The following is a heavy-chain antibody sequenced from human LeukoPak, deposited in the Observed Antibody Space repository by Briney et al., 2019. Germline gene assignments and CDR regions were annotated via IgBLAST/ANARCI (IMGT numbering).Heavy chain of an antibody. Sequence: ASVKVSCKASGYTFTGYYMHWVRQAPGEGLEWMGWINPNSGGTNYAQKFQGRVTMTRDTSISTAYMQLSSLRSDDTAVYYCAREADSWNDPFDYWGQGTLVTVSS. CDR2: INPNSGGT. D-gene: IGHD1-20*01. J-gene: IGHJ4*02. V-gene: IGHV1-2*02. CDR3: AREADSWNDPFDY. CDR1: GYTFTGYY.